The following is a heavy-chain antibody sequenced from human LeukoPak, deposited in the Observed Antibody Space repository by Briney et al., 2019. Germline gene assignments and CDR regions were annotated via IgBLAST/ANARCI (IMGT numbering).Heavy chain of an antibody. CDR2: IYYSGST. V-gene: IGHV4-59*01. CDR1: GGSISSYY. Sequence: PSETLPLTCTVSGGSISSYYWSWIRQPPGKGLEWIGYIYYSGSTKYNPSLKSRVTISVDTSKNQFSLKLSSVTAADTAVYYCARVLRMATIELWGQGTLVTVSS. D-gene: IGHD5-24*01. CDR3: ARVLRMATIEL. J-gene: IGHJ4*02.